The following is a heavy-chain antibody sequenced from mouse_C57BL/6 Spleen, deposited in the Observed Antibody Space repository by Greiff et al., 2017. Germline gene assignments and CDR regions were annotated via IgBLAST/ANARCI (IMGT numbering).Heavy chain of an antibody. V-gene: IGHV1-64*01. CDR3: ARSYYGSSYYFDY. J-gene: IGHJ2*01. Sequence: QVHVKQSGAELVKPGASVKLSCKASGYTFTSYWMHWVKQRPGQGLEWIGMIHPNSGSTNYNEKFKSKATLTVDKSSSTAYMQLSSLTSEDSAVYYCARSYYGSSYYFDYWGQGTTLTVSS. CDR1: GYTFTSYW. D-gene: IGHD1-1*01. CDR2: IHPNSGST.